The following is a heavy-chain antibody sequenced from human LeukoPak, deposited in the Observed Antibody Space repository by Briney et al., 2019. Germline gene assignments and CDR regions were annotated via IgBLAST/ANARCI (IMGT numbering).Heavy chain of an antibody. D-gene: IGHD6-19*01. CDR3: AREGGRQWLVSGILDS. V-gene: IGHV4-59*01. CDR1: GGSINSYY. J-gene: IGHJ5*01. Sequence: SETLSLTCTVSGGSINSYYWSWFRQPPGKGLEWIGYTHYSGDTNYNPSLKGRLTISVDTSKNQFSLKVTSVSAADTAVYYCAREGGRQWLVSGILDSWGQGALVTVSS. CDR2: THYSGDT.